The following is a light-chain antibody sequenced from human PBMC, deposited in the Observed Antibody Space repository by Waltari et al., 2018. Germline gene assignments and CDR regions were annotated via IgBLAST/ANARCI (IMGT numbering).Light chain of an antibody. Sequence: QSVLTQPPSASGTPGQRVTISCSGSSSNIGSNTVNWYQQLPGTAPKLLFESNNTRPSGVPDRFSGSKSGASASLAISGHQSEDEADYYCAAWDDSLNGPWVFGGGTKLTVL. CDR1: SSNIGSNT. V-gene: IGLV1-44*01. CDR2: SNN. J-gene: IGLJ3*02. CDR3: AAWDDSLNGPWV.